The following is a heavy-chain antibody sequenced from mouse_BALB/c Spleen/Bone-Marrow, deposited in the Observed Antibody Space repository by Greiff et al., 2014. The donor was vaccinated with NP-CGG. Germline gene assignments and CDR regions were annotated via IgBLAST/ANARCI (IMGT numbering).Heavy chain of an antibody. CDR3: TRSELRRGGYALDY. D-gene: IGHD2-12*01. CDR2: ISPSNGRS. CDR1: GYSLTSYW. V-gene: IGHV1S81*02. J-gene: IGHJ4*01. Sequence: VQLQQSRAELVKPGASVKLSCKASGYSLTSYWLHWVKQRPGQGLEWIGEISPSNGRSNYNEKFKSKATLTVDKSSSTAYMQHSGLTSEDSAVYYCTRSELRRGGYALDYWGLGTSVTVSS.